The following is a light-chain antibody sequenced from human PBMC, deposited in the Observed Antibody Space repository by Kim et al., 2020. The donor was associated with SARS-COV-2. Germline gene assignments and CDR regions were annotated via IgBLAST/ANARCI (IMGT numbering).Light chain of an antibody. CDR3: SSYTSTNTLV. CDR2: DVT. J-gene: IGLJ2*01. V-gene: IGLV2-14*04. CDR1: GGDVGGYSH. Sequence: GQSITLPWTGSGGDVGGYSHVSWHQQYPGKAPKIMIYDVTKRPSGVSNRFSGSKSGNTASLTISGLQAEDEADYYCSSYTSTNTLVFGGGTQLTVL.